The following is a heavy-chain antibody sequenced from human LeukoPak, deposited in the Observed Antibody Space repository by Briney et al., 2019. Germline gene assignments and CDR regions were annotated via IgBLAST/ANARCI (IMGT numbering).Heavy chain of an antibody. CDR3: AKQRMKQQLPRGYFDY. CDR1: GFTFSSYG. J-gene: IGHJ4*02. D-gene: IGHD6-13*01. V-gene: IGHV3-30*18. Sequence: PGGSLRLSCAASGFTFSSYGMHWVRQAPGKGLEWVAVISYDGSNKYYADSVKGRFTISRDNSKNTLYLQMNSLRAEDTAVYYCAKQRMKQQLPRGYFDYWGQGTLVTVSS. CDR2: ISYDGSNK.